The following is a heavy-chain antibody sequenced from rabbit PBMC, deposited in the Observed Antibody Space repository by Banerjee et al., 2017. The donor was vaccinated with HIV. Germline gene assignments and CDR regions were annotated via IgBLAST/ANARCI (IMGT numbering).Heavy chain of an antibody. CDR3: ARGSAAMTLVITGFYLNL. Sequence: QEQLVESGGGLVQPTGSLTLTCTASGFSFSNSSYMCWVRQAPGKGLEYIACIYADNTGSTVYGSWARGRFTISKTSSTTVTLEMTGLTAADTASYFCARGSAAMTLVITGFYLNLWGPGTLVTVS. V-gene: IGHV1S45*01. D-gene: IGHD2-1*01. J-gene: IGHJ4*01. CDR1: GFSFSNSSY. CDR2: IYADNTGST.